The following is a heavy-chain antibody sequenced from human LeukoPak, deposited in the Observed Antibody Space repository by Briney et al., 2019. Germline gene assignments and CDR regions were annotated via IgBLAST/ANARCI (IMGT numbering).Heavy chain of an antibody. CDR2: ISSSSSYI. CDR1: GFTFSNYW. D-gene: IGHD5-12*01. V-gene: IGHV3-21*01. J-gene: IGHJ6*02. Sequence: PGGSLRLSCAVFGFTFSNYWMSWVRQAPGKGLEWVSSISSSSSYIYYADSVKGRFTISRDNAKNSLYLQMNSLRAEDTAVYYCARTYSGYDGVGMDVWGQGTTVTVSS. CDR3: ARTYSGYDGVGMDV.